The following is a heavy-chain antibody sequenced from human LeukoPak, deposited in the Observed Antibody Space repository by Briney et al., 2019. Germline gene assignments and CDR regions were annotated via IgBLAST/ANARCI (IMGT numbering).Heavy chain of an antibody. Sequence: GRSLRLSCAASGFTFSSYAMHWVRQAPGKGLEWVAVISYDGSNKYYADSVKGRFTISRDNSKNTLYLQMNSLRAEDTAVYYCARVKLRYFDWLLDYWGQGTLVTVSS. J-gene: IGHJ4*02. V-gene: IGHV3-30-3*01. CDR2: ISYDGSNK. CDR1: GFTFSSYA. D-gene: IGHD3-9*01. CDR3: ARVKLRYFDWLLDY.